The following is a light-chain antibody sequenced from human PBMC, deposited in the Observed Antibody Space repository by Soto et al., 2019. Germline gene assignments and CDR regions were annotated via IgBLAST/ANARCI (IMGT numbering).Light chain of an antibody. CDR1: QSVRSK. CDR2: DAS. J-gene: IGKJ5*01. Sequence: EIVMTQSPGTLSVSPGERXXXXXXXXQSVRSKLAWYQQKPGQAPRLLIYDASTRATGIPARFSGSGSGTEFTLTISSLQSEDFAVYYCQQYNNWPPITFGQGTRLEIK. CDR3: QQYNNWPPIT. V-gene: IGKV3-15*01.